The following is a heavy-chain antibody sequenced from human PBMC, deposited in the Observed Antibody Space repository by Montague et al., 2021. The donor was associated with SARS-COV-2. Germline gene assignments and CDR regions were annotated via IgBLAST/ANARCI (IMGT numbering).Heavy chain of an antibody. CDR2: ITHSGNT. Sequence: TLSLTCAVYGGSFSGYYWSWVRRPPGKGLEWIGEITHSGNTYXNPSLKSRVTISVDTSKNQFSLKLSSVTAADTAVYYCATESVVPASLYYYGMDVWGQGTTVTVSS. V-gene: IGHV4-34*09. CDR3: ATESVVPASLYYYGMDV. J-gene: IGHJ6*02. D-gene: IGHD2-2*01. CDR1: GGSFSGYY.